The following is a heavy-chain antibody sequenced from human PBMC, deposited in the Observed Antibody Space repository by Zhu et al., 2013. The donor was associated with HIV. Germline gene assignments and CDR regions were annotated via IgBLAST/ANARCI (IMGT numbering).Heavy chain of an antibody. V-gene: IGHV1-58*01. CDR3: ARSTPAHPFEGTASYPGY. CDR2: IVVGSGNT. J-gene: IGHJ4*02. Sequence: QMQLVQSGPEVKKPGTSVKVSCKASGFTFTSSAVQWVRQARGQRLEWIGWIVVGSGNTNYAQKFQERVTITRDMSTSTAYMELSSLRSEDTAVYYCARSTPAHPFEGTASYPGYWGQGTLVTVSS. D-gene: IGHD2-2*01. CDR1: GFTFTSSA.